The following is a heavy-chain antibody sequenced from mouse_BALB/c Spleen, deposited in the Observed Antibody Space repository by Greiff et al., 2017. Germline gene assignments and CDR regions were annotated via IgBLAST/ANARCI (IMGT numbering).Heavy chain of an antibody. CDR2: ISSGSSTI. D-gene: IGHD2-10*01. CDR3: ARPTYAMDY. J-gene: IGHJ4*01. CDR1: GFTFSSFG. V-gene: IGHV5-17*02. Sequence: EVMLVESGGGLVQPGGSRKLSCAASGFTFSSFGMHWVRQAPEKGLEWVAYISSGSSTIYYADTVKGRFTISRDNPKNTLFLQMTSLRSEDTAMYYCARPTYAMDYWGQGTSVTVSS.